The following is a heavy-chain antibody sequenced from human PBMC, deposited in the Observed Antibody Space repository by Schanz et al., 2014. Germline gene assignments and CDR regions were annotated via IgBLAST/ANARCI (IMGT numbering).Heavy chain of an antibody. CDR2: IYHRGNT. CDR1: GVSISSNTW. J-gene: IGHJ4*02. V-gene: IGHV4-4*02. CDR3: AREQVAYWVLDY. Sequence: QVQLQESGPGLVKPSGTLSLTCAVSGVSISSNTWWSWVRQPPGKGLEWIGEIYHRGNTNYNPSLKSRVTMSVDKSKNQFSLQRSSVTAADTAVYYCAREQVAYWVLDYWGQGTLVTVSS. D-gene: IGHD5-12*01.